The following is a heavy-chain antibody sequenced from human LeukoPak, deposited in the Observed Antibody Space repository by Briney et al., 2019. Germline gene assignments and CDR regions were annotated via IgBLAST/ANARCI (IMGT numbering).Heavy chain of an antibody. CDR1: GFTFSSYA. V-gene: IGHV3-23*01. J-gene: IGHJ4*02. Sequence: GGSLRLSCAASGFTFSSYAMSWVRQAPGKGLEWVSVISSSGGSTYYADSVKGRFTISRDNSKNTLYLQMNSLRAEDTAVYYCAKDLISGSYDYWGQGTLVTVSS. CDR2: ISSSGGST. CDR3: AKDLISGSYDY. D-gene: IGHD1-26*01.